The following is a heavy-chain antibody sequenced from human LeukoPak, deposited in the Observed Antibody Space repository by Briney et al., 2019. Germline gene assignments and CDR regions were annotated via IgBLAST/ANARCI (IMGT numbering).Heavy chain of an antibody. CDR3: ARGGNWNPDV. V-gene: IGHV1-69*04. CDR2: IIPILGIA. J-gene: IGHJ6*02. CDR1: GGTFIIYA. Sequence: SVKVSCKASGGTFIIYAISWVRQAPGQGLEWMGRIIPILGIANYAQKFQGRVTITADKSTSTAYMELSSLRSEDTAVYYCARGGNWNPDVWGQGTTVTVSS. D-gene: IGHD1-20*01.